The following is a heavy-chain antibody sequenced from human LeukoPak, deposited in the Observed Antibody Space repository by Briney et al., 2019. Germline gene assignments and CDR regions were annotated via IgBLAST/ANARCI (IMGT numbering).Heavy chain of an antibody. V-gene: IGHV3-23*01. J-gene: IGHJ4*02. CDR3: AKVDRRSDLPYYFDY. CDR1: GYTFSSYG. Sequence: GGSLRLSCAASGYTFSSYGMSWVRQAPAKGLEWVSGISASGGSTYYADSVKGRFTISRDNSRNTLFLQMNSLRAEDTAVYYCAKVDRRSDLPYYFDYWGQGTLVTVSS. CDR2: ISASGGST.